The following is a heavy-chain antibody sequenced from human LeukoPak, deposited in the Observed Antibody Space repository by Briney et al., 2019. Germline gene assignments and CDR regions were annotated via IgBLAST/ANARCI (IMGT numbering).Heavy chain of an antibody. Sequence: SETLSLTCSVSGVSISSSRYYWGWIRQPPGQGLEWIGSVYYNGNTYNNPSLKSRVTISVDTSKNQFSLKLSSVTAADTAVYYCARDNPQWSSGWNYYYYYMDVWGKGTTVTISS. CDR3: ARDNPQWSSGWNYYYYYMDV. CDR2: VYYNGNT. V-gene: IGHV4-39*07. D-gene: IGHD3-22*01. J-gene: IGHJ6*03. CDR1: GVSISSSRYY.